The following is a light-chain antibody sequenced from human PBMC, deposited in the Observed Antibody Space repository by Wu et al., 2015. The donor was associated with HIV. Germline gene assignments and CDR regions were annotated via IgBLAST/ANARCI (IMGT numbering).Light chain of an antibody. V-gene: IGKV1-27*01. Sequence: DIQMTQSPSSLSASVGDRVTITCRASQTISYHLAWYQQKPGRVPELLIYSASTLRPGVPSRFSGTGYGTEFTLTISSLQPEDAATYFCQKYNSAPRTFGQGTKVDIK. CDR2: SAS. J-gene: IGKJ1*01. CDR1: QTISYH. CDR3: QKYNSAPRT.